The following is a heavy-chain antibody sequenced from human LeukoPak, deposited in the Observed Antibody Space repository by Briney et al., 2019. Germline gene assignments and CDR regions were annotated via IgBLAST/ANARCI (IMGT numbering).Heavy chain of an antibody. V-gene: IGHV1-8*03. CDR3: ARVPTPYGGYDFNWFDP. Sequence: ASVKVSCKASGYTFTSYDINWVRQATGQGLEWMGWMNPNSGNTGYAQKFQGRVTITRNTSISTAYMELSSLRSEDTAVYYCARVPTPYGGYDFNWFDPWGQGTLVTVSS. CDR1: GYTFTSYD. J-gene: IGHJ5*02. D-gene: IGHD5-12*01. CDR2: MNPNSGNT.